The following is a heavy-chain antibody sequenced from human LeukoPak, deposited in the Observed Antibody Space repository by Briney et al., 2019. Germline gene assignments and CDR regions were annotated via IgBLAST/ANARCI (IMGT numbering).Heavy chain of an antibody. J-gene: IGHJ4*02. V-gene: IGHV3-66*01. D-gene: IGHD2-15*01. CDR3: ARRYCSGGSCYWEDY. Sequence: GGSLRLSCAASGFVVSSNYMTWVRQAPGKGLEWVSVIYSGGSTYYADSVKGRFIISRDNSKNTLYLQMNSLRAEDTAVYYCARRYCSGGSCYWEDYWGQGTLVTVSS. CDR1: GFVVSSNY. CDR2: IYSGGST.